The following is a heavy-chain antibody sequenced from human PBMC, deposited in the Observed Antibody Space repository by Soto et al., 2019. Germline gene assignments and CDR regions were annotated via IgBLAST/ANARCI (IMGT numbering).Heavy chain of an antibody. CDR3: STRAYDTNGYYRFDP. CDR1: GGSFSGHS. D-gene: IGHD3-22*01. J-gene: IGHJ5*01. CDR2: INHSGRV. V-gene: IGHV4-34*01. Sequence: SETLSLTCAVYGGSFSGHSWTWIRQSPGKGLEWIGDINHSGRVNYSPSLKSRVTISLDTSKNQFSLTLSAVTAADTAMYYCSTRAYDTNGYYRFDPRGQGTLVTVSS.